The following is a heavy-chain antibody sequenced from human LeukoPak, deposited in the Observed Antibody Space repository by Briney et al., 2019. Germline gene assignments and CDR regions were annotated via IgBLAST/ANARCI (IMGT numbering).Heavy chain of an antibody. J-gene: IGHJ5*02. CDR1: GGSISSYY. CDR2: ISYSGST. Sequence: PSETLSLTCTVSGGSISSYYWSWIRQPPGKGLEWIACISYSGSTKYNPSLKSRVTISVDTSTNQLSLKLSSVTAADTAVYYCAKAPGFDSSGYLNWFDPWGQGTLVTVSS. V-gene: IGHV4-59*01. D-gene: IGHD3-22*01. CDR3: AKAPGFDSSGYLNWFDP.